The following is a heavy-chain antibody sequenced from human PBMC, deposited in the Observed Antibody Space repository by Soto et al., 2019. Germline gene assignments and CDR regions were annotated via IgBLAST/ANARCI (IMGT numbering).Heavy chain of an antibody. CDR3: ARSPYSVSDLAYFDY. CDR2: ISNDGSNK. Sequence: QVQLVESGGGVVQPGRSLRLSCAASGFTFSSYGMHWVRQAPGKGLEWVAVISNDGSNKYYADSVKGRFTISRNNSKNTLFLQMSGLRAEVTAVYYCARSPYSVSDLAYFDYWGQGTLVTVSS. D-gene: IGHD1-26*01. CDR1: GFTFSSYG. J-gene: IGHJ4*02. V-gene: IGHV3-30*03.